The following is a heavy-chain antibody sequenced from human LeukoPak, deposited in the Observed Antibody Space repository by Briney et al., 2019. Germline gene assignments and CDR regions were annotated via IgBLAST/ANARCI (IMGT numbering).Heavy chain of an antibody. J-gene: IGHJ4*02. V-gene: IGHV4-59*01. Sequence: SETLSLTCTVSGGSINNYYWSWIRQPPGKGLELIGYIYYTGGSTNYNPSLTSRVTISVDVSKNQFSLKLSSVTTADTAVYYCARVRGSSDYWGQGTLVTVSS. CDR3: ARVRGSSDY. D-gene: IGHD1-26*01. CDR2: IYYTGGST. CDR1: GGSINNYY.